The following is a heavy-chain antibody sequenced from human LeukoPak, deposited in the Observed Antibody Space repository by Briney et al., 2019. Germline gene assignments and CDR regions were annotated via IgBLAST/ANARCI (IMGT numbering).Heavy chain of an antibody. CDR3: ARASRDGYNQNFDH. V-gene: IGHV5-51*01. J-gene: IGHJ4*02. CDR1: GYDFSTYW. D-gene: IGHD5-24*01. Sequence: GESLKISCKGLGYDFSTYWNACVRQRPGKGLEWMGITHPGGSETRYDPSFQGRVTISADRSTSTAYLQWSSLRASDTAMYYCARASRDGYNQNFDHWGQGTLVTVSS. CDR2: THPGGSET.